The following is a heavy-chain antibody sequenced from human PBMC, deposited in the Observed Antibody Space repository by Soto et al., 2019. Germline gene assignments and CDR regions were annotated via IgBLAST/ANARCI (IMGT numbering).Heavy chain of an antibody. V-gene: IGHV3-7*01. D-gene: IGHD3-9*01. J-gene: IGHJ6*03. CDR1: GFTFSSYW. CDR2: IKQDGSEK. Sequence: GGSLRLSCAASGFTFSSYWMSWVRQAPGKGLEWVANIKQDGSEKYYVDSVKGRFTISRDNAKNSLYLQMNSLRAEDTAVYYCARDGAIGYYDILTGYYPLDYYYYYMDVRGKGTTVTVS. CDR3: ARDGAIGYYDILTGYYPLDYYYYYMDV.